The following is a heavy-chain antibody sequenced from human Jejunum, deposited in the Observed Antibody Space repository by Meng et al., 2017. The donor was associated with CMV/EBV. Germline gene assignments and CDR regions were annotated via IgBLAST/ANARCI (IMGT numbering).Heavy chain of an antibody. D-gene: IGHD1-26*01. CDR2: TFNGRNT. CDR1: GFSLSIYS. J-gene: IGHJ4*02. V-gene: IGHV3-66*02. CDR3: AREHSSSYYSNHYFDL. Sequence: GFSLSIYSMNWVRQAPGKGLQWISATFNGRNTYYADSVKGRFTISRDNSKNTLWLQMDGLRPEDTAVYYCAREHSSSYYSNHYFDLWGQGTLVTVSS.